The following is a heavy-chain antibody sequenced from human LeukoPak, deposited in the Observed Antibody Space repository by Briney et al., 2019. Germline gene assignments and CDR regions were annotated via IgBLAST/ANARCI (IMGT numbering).Heavy chain of an antibody. V-gene: IGHV3-23*01. J-gene: IGHJ4*02. CDR1: GFTFSSYA. D-gene: IGHD3-10*01. CDR3: AKHYVSGAFSFDS. CDR2: IVGNGGTT. Sequence: GGSLRLSCAASGFTFSSYAMSWVRQAPGKGLEWVSTIVGNGGTTYYADSVRGRFSISRDNSKNTLYLQMSSLRAEDTAVYYCAKHYVSGAFSFDSWGQGTLVTVSS.